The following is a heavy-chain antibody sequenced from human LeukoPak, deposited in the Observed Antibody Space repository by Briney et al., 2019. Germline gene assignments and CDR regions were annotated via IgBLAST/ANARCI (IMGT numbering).Heavy chain of an antibody. V-gene: IGHV1-69*04. CDR3: ASEDQATVTTSNY. D-gene: IGHD4-11*01. J-gene: IGHJ4*02. Sequence: SVKVSCKASGGTFSSYAISWVRQAPGQGLEWMGRIIPILGVANYAQKFQGRVTITADKSTSTAYMELSSLRSEDTAVYYCASEDQATVTTSNYWGQGTLVTVSS. CDR1: GGTFSSYA. CDR2: IIPILGVA.